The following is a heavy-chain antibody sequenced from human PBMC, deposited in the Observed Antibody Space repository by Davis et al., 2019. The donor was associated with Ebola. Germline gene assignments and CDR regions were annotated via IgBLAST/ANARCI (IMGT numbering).Heavy chain of an antibody. V-gene: IGHV3-73*01. Sequence: GESLKISCAASGFTFSGSAMHWVRQASGKGLEWVGRIRSKANSYATAYAASVKGRFTISRDDSKSIAYLQMNSLKTEDTAVYYCTRAFVVVVAAPDYWGQGTLVTVSS. CDR1: GFTFSGSA. CDR3: TRAFVVVVAAPDY. J-gene: IGHJ4*02. CDR2: IRSKANSYAT. D-gene: IGHD2-15*01.